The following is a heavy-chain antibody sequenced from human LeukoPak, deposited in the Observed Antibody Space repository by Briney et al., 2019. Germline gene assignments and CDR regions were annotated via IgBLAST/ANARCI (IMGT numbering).Heavy chain of an antibody. J-gene: IGHJ4*02. Sequence: GGSLRLSCAASGYTFGDYGMSWVRQVPGKGLEWVSGTNRRGDITGYADSVKGRFTISRDNSKNTLYLQMNSLRAEDTAVYYCAHGTMYQLDYWGQGTLVTVSS. CDR2: TNRRGDIT. CDR1: GYTFGDYG. D-gene: IGHD2-2*01. CDR3: AHGTMYQLDY. V-gene: IGHV3-20*04.